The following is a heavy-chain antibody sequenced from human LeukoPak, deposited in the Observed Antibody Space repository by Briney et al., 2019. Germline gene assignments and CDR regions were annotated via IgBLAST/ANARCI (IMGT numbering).Heavy chain of an antibody. J-gene: IGHJ3*02. D-gene: IGHD2-2*01. CDR3: AKSGRRGGCSSTSCHDSFDI. CDR1: GYTFTGYY. V-gene: IGHV1-2*02. CDR2: INPNSGGT. Sequence: ASVKVSCKASGYTFTGYYMHWVRQAPGQGLEWMGWINPNSGGTNYAQKFQGRVTMTRDTSVSTAYMELSRLRAEDTAVYYCAKSGRRGGCSSTSCHDSFDIWGQGTMVTVSS.